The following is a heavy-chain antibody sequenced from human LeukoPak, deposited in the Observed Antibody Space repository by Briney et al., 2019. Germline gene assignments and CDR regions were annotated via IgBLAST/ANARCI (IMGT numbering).Heavy chain of an antibody. Sequence: GGSLTLSCAASGFMFPDYGMNWVRQVPGKGLEWVSGINWDASSTNHADSVKGRFTISRDNAKNSLYLQMNTLRAEDTALYYCARDFKYCTGGVCYFTAVADYWGQGTLATVSS. CDR2: INWDASST. D-gene: IGHD2-8*02. J-gene: IGHJ4*02. CDR3: ARDFKYCTGGVCYFTAVADY. CDR1: GFMFPDYG. V-gene: IGHV3-20*04.